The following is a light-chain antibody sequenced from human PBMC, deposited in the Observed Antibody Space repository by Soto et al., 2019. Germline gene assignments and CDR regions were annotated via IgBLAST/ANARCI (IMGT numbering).Light chain of an antibody. CDR3: QQYAYSPLN. J-gene: IGKJ4*01. CDR1: QSVSSN. Sequence: EIVMTQSPATLSVSPGERATLSCRASQSVSSNLAWYQQKPGQAPNLLIYDASSRATGIPDRFSGSGSGTDFTLTITRLEPEDSAMYYCQQYAYSPLNFGGGTKVEIK. V-gene: IGKV3-20*01. CDR2: DAS.